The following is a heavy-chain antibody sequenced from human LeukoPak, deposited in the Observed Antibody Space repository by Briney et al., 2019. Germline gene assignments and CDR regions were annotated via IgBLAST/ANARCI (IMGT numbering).Heavy chain of an antibody. CDR3: ARENSGSYREFDY. D-gene: IGHD1-26*01. V-gene: IGHV4-4*07. CDR1: GCSISSYY. Sequence: SETLSLACTVSGCSISSYYWSWIRQPAGKGLEWIGRTYTSGSTNYNASLKSRVSMSVDTSKNQFSLKLSSVTAADTAVFYCARENSGSYREFDYWGQGTLVTVSS. J-gene: IGHJ4*02. CDR2: TYTSGST.